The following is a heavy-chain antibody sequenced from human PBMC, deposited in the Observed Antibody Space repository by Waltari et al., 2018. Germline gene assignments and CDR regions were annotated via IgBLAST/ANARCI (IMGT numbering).Heavy chain of an antibody. D-gene: IGHD3-10*01. CDR3: ARKSYYGSGSYYDYYYYMDV. CDR2: IIPILGIA. J-gene: IGHJ6*03. Sequence: QVQLVQSGAEVKKPGSSVKVSCKASGGTFSSYTISWVRQAPGQGLEWMGRIIPILGIANYAQKFQGRVTITADKSTSTAYMELSSLRSEDTTVYYCARKSYYGSGSYYDYYYYMDVWGKGTTVTVSS. V-gene: IGHV1-69*02. CDR1: GGTFSSYT.